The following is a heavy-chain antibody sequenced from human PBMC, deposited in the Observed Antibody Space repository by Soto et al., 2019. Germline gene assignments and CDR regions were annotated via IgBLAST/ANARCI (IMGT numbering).Heavy chain of an antibody. Sequence: QVQLVESGGGVVQPGRSLRLSCAASGFTFSSYGMHWVRQAPGKGLEWVAVIWYDGSNKYYADSVKGRFTISRDNSKNTLYLQMNSLRAEDTAVYYCARVGGYGSGSYQMASSNYYYYYMDVWGKGTTVTVSS. CDR1: GFTFSSYG. V-gene: IGHV3-33*01. D-gene: IGHD3-10*01. J-gene: IGHJ6*03. CDR3: ARVGGYGSGSYQMASSNYYYYYMDV. CDR2: IWYDGSNK.